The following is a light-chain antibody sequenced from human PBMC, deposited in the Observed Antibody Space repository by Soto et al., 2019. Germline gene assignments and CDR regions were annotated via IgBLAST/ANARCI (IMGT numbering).Light chain of an antibody. CDR1: QSVDSSL. Sequence: EIVLTQSPGTLSLSPGERVTLSCRASQSVDSSLLAWYQQKPGQAPRLLIYGASSRATGIPDRFSGSGSGTDFPLTISRLEPEDFAVYYCQQYGTSPLTFGGGTKVEIK. CDR3: QQYGTSPLT. CDR2: GAS. V-gene: IGKV3-20*01. J-gene: IGKJ4*01.